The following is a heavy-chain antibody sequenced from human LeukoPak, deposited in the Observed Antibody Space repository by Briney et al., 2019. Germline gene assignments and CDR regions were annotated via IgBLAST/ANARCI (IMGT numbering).Heavy chain of an antibody. Sequence: SETLSPTCTVSGGSVSSGSYYWSWIRQPPGKGLEWIGYIYYSGSTNYNPSLKSRVTISVDTSKNQFSLKLSSVTAADTAVYYCARVRDGYNSEPYDAFDIWGQGTMVTVSS. CDR3: ARVRDGYNSEPYDAFDI. V-gene: IGHV4-61*01. J-gene: IGHJ3*02. CDR2: IYYSGST. CDR1: GGSVSSGSYY. D-gene: IGHD5-24*01.